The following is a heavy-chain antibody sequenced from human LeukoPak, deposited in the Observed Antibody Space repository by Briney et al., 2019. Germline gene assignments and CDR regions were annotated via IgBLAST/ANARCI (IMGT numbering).Heavy chain of an antibody. D-gene: IGHD4-23*01. J-gene: IGHJ3*02. CDR2: ISYDGSNK. Sequence: GGSLRLSCAASGFTFSSYAMHWVRQAPGKGLEWVAVISYDGSNKYYADSVKGRFTISRDNSKNTLYLQMNSLRAEDTAVYYCARLRWPTDAFDIWGQGTMVTVSS. CDR1: GFTFSSYA. V-gene: IGHV3-30-3*01. CDR3: ARLRWPTDAFDI.